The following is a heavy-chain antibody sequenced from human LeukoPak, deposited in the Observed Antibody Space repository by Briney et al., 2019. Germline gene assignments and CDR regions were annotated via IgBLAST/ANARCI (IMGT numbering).Heavy chain of an antibody. D-gene: IGHD2-15*01. V-gene: IGHV1-8*03. CDR1: GYTFTSYY. CDR2: MNPNSGNT. CDR3: ARRGYGCSGGSCYSGRYYYYMDV. J-gene: IGHJ6*03. Sequence: ASVKVSCKASGYTFTSYYMHWVRQAPGQGLEWMGWMNPNSGNTGYAQKFQGRVTITRNTSISTAYMDLSSLRSEDTAVYYCARRGYGCSGGSCYSGRYYYYMDVWGKGTTVTVSS.